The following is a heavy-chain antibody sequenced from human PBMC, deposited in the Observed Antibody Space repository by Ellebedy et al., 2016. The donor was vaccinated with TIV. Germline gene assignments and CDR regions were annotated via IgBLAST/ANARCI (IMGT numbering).Heavy chain of an antibody. CDR3: ARGYWNGDRTYSDY. J-gene: IGHJ4*02. D-gene: IGHD2-15*01. Sequence: GESLKISCAASGFTFSDHNMDWVRQAPGKGLEWVGRITIKSKSYTTEYAASVKGRFTNSSDDSQTSLYLQMNSLKTEHTAIYYCARGYWNGDRTYSDYWGQGTLVTVSS. CDR2: ITIKSKSYTT. CDR1: GFTFSDHN. V-gene: IGHV3-72*01.